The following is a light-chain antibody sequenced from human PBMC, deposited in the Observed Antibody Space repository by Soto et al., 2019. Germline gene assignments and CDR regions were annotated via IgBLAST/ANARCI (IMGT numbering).Light chain of an antibody. J-gene: IGKJ2*01. CDR1: QSIPNYY. V-gene: IGKV3-20*01. CDR2: ETS. CDR3: QRYGSPTSFQYT. Sequence: EFVLTQSPGTLSLSPGERAALSCRTTQSIPNYYLAWYQQKPGQAPRLLIYETSRRATGIPDRFSGSGSGTDFTLTISRLEPEDSAVYYCQRYGSPTSFQYTFGQGTNLEI.